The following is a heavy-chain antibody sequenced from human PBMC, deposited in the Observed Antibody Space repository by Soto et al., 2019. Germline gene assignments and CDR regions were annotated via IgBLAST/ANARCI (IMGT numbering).Heavy chain of an antibody. V-gene: IGHV3-74*01. Sequence: EVQLVESGGGLVQPGGSLRLSCAASGFTFSSHWMHWVRQAPGKGLVWVSRINGDGSSTTYAASVKGRFTMSRGHGKSSLYPPMNSLRTDVTVVYYCARGTEEWGTPTVIWGQGNLVTVPS. CDR2: INGDGSST. CDR3: ARGTEEWGTPTVI. D-gene: IGHD3-16*01. J-gene: IGHJ3*02. CDR1: GFTFSSHW.